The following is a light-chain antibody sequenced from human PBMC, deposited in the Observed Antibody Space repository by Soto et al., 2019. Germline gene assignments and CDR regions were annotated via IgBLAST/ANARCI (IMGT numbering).Light chain of an antibody. CDR1: QSISSY. Sequence: DIQMTQSPSSLSASVGDRVTITCRASQSISSYLNWYQQKPGKAPKLLIYAASSLQIGVPSRFGGSGSGTDFTLAISGLQPEDFANYSCQQSYSTTWTFGQGTKVDIK. CDR2: AAS. CDR3: QQSYSTTWT. V-gene: IGKV1-39*01. J-gene: IGKJ1*01.